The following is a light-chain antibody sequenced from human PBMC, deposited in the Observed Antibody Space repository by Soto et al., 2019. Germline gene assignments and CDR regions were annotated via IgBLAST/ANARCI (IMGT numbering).Light chain of an antibody. V-gene: IGKV3D-15*01. CDR3: QQRHNWPLT. J-gene: IGKJ2*01. Sequence: EIVMTQSPATLSVSPGERATLSCRASQSVCSELAWYQQKPGQPPRLLIYSASTRATGVPARFSGSGSGSEFTLTISGLQSEDFAVYYCQQRHNWPLTLGQGTRLDI. CDR2: SAS. CDR1: QSVCSE.